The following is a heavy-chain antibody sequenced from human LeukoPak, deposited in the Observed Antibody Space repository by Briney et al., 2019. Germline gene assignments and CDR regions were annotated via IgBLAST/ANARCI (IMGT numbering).Heavy chain of an antibody. CDR1: GFTFSSYS. V-gene: IGHV3-48*01. CDR2: ISSSSSTI. Sequence: GGSLRLSCAASGFTFSSYSMNWVRQAPGKGLEWVSYISSSSSTIYYADSVKGRLTTSRDNAKNSLYLQMNSLRAEDTAVYYCARDRYDYVWGSYRYTFDYWGQGTLVTASS. CDR3: ARDRYDYVWGSYRYTFDY. D-gene: IGHD3-16*02. J-gene: IGHJ4*02.